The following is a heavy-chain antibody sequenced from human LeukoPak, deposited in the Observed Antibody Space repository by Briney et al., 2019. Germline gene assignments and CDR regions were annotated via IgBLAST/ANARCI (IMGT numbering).Heavy chain of an antibody. V-gene: IGHV1-69*13. CDR2: IIPIFGTA. J-gene: IGHJ4*02. Sequence: SVKVSCKASGGTFSGYAISWVRQAPGQGLEWMGGIIPIFGTANYAQKFQGRVTITADESTSTAYMELSSLRSEDTAVYYCASAPRYNDYSNPFDYWGQGTLVTVSS. CDR1: GGTFSGYA. CDR3: ASAPRYNDYSNPFDY. D-gene: IGHD4-11*01.